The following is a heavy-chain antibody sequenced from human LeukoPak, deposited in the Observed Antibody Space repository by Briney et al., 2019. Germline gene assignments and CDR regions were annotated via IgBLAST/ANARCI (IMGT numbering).Heavy chain of an antibody. CDR3: ARGPHYYDSSGS. CDR2: ISHSGST. J-gene: IGHJ5*02. D-gene: IGHD3-22*01. V-gene: IGHV4-31*03. CDR1: GGSINSGGYY. Sequence: SETLSLTCTVSGGSINSGGYYWSWIRQHPGKGLEWIGYISHSGSTSYNPSLKSRVTISVDTSNNEFSLKLSSVTAADTAVYYCARGPHYYDSSGSWGQGTLVTVSS.